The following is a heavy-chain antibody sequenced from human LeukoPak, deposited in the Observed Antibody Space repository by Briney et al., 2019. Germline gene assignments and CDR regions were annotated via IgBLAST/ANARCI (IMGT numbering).Heavy chain of an antibody. D-gene: IGHD1-14*01. Sequence: PGGSLSLSCAASGFTFSTYVMIGLPQAPGKGLECVSGISGSGSSTYYRDCVKGRFTISRDNSKNTLYLQMNSLRAEDTAVYYCAKDRNPTDYYYYMDVWGKGTTVTVSS. CDR2: ISGSGSST. V-gene: IGHV3-23*01. CDR1: GFTFSTYV. CDR3: AKDRNPTDYYYYMDV. J-gene: IGHJ6*03.